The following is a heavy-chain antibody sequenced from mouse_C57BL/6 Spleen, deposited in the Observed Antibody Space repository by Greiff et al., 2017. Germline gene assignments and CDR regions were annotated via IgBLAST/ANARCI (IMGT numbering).Heavy chain of an antibody. CDR2: INPSSGYT. Sequence: QVQLQQSGAELARPGASVKMSCKASGYTFTSYTMHWVKQRPGQGLEWIGYINPSSGYTKYKQKFKDKATLTADKSSSTAYMQLSSLTSEDSAVYYCARIGDPWYFDVWGTGTTVTVSS. CDR1: GYTFTSYT. V-gene: IGHV1-4*01. J-gene: IGHJ1*03. CDR3: ARIGDPWYFDV.